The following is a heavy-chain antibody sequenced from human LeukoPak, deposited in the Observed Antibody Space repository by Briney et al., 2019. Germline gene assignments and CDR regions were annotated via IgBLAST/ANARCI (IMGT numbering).Heavy chain of an antibody. CDR1: GFTFSDYY. CDR3: ARVDSSGWYVFDY. V-gene: IGHV3-11*01. CDR2: ISSSGSTI. D-gene: IGHD6-19*01. J-gene: IGHJ4*02. Sequence: GGSLRLSCAASGFTFSDYYMSWIRQAPGKGLEWVSYISSSGSTICYADSVKGRFTISRDNAKNSLYLQMNSLRAEDTAVYYCARVDSSGWYVFDYWGQGTLVTVSS.